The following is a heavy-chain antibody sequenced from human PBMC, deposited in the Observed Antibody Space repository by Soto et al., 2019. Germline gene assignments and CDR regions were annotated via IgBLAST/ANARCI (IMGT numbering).Heavy chain of an antibody. CDR2: ISWDGGST. V-gene: IGHV3-43*01. CDR3: AKATLRFGVHYYYYGMDV. J-gene: IGHJ6*02. Sequence: GVSLRISCSASPFTFDDYTMSWVRPAPEKGLEWVSLISWDGGSTYYADSVKGRFTISRDNSKTSLYLQMNSLRTEDTALYYCAKATLRFGVHYYYYGMDVWGQGTTVTVSS. D-gene: IGHD3-16*01. CDR1: PFTFDDYT.